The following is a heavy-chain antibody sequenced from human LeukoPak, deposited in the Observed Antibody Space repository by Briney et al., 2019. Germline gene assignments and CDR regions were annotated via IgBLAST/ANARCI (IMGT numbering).Heavy chain of an antibody. J-gene: IGHJ4*02. CDR3: ARGHYGGNSEGFDY. D-gene: IGHD4-23*01. V-gene: IGHV4-61*01. CDR2: IYYSGST. CDR1: GASISSGSYY. Sequence: PSQTLSLTCTVSGASISSGSYYWSWIRQPPGKGLEWIGYIYYSGSTNYNPSLKSRVTISVDTSKNQFSLKLSSVTAADTAVYYCARGHYGGNSEGFDYWGQGTLVTVSS.